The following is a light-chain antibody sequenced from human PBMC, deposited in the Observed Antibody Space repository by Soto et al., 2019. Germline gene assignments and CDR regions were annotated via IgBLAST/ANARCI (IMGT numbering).Light chain of an antibody. V-gene: IGKV1-9*01. CDR3: QQLRMYPSN. Sequence: IQLTQSPSSLSASVVDGVTITCRASQDIAIYLAWYQQKPGEAPKLLIYAASTLYGGVPSRFSGSGSGTDFALTITSLQAEDFATYYCQQLRMYPSNFGGGTKVDIK. CDR2: AAS. CDR1: QDIAIY. J-gene: IGKJ4*01.